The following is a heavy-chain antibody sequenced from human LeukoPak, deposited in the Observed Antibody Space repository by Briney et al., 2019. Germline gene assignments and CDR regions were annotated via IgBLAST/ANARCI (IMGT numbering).Heavy chain of an antibody. V-gene: IGHV4-4*02. Sequence: SETLSLTCAVSGGSISSSSSICWTWVRQPPGKGLEWIGESYHSGATNYNPSLKSRVTMLLDKSKNQFSLKLNSVTAADTAVYYCARNGGNSDYDYWGQGTLVTVSA. CDR2: SYHSGAT. CDR1: GGSISSSSSIC. J-gene: IGHJ4*02. CDR3: ARNGGNSDYDY. D-gene: IGHD4-23*01.